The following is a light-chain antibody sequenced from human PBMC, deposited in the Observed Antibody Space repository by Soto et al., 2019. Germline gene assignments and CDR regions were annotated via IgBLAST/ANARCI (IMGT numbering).Light chain of an antibody. Sequence: EIVLTQSPGTLSLSPGERATLSCRASQTIGSSHLAWYQQKPGQAPRVLIFAASSRATGIPDRFSGSGSGTDFTLTISRLEPEDFAVYYCQQYGGSPRTFGQGTKVDI. CDR1: QTIGSSH. J-gene: IGKJ1*01. CDR3: QQYGGSPRT. CDR2: AAS. V-gene: IGKV3-20*01.